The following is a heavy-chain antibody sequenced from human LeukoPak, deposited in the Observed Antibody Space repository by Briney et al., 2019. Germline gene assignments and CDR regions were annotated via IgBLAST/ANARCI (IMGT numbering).Heavy chain of an antibody. CDR3: ARVGDYGDYGY. Sequence: PSETLSLTCAVYGGSFSGYYWSWIRQPPGKGLEWIGEINHSGSTNYNPSLKSRVTISVDTSKNQFSLKLSSVTAADTAVYYCARVGDYGDYGYWGQGTLVTVSS. D-gene: IGHD4-17*01. V-gene: IGHV4-34*01. CDR2: INHSGST. CDR1: GGSFSGYY. J-gene: IGHJ4*02.